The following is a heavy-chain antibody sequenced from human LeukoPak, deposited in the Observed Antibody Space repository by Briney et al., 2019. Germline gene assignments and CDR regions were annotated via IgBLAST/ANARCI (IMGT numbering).Heavy chain of an antibody. J-gene: IGHJ3*02. V-gene: IGHV4-4*07. Sequence: GSLRLSCAASGFTFSSYAMSWIRQPAGKGLEWIGRIYTSGSTNYNPSLKSRVTMSVDTSKNQFSLKLSSVTAADTAVYYCARGGAYSYGSSSSIAAFDIWGQGTMVTVSS. CDR1: GFTFSSYA. D-gene: IGHD5-18*01. CDR2: IYTSGST. CDR3: ARGGAYSYGSSSSIAAFDI.